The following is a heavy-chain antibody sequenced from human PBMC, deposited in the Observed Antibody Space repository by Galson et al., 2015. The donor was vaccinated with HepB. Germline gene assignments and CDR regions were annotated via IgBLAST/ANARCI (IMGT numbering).Heavy chain of an antibody. CDR1: GGSFSGYY. Sequence: TLSLTCAVYGGSFSGYYWSWIRQPPGKGLEWIGEINHSGSTNYNPSLKSRVTISVDTSKNQFSLKLSSVTAADTAVYYCARRKTLRYSSSWSPALGYYYYYMDVWGKGTTVTVSS. V-gene: IGHV4-34*01. J-gene: IGHJ6*03. CDR2: INHSGST. D-gene: IGHD6-13*01. CDR3: ARRKTLRYSSSWSPALGYYYYYMDV.